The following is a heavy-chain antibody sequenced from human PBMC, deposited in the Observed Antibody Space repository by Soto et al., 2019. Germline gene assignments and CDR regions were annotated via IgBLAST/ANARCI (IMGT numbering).Heavy chain of an antibody. J-gene: IGHJ1*01. D-gene: IGHD1-26*01. CDR3: ARGVVGASTGFQH. CDR1: GGSISSFH. V-gene: IGHV4-59*01. CDR2: ISNSGST. Sequence: SETLSLTCSVSGGSISSFHWSWIRQPPGKGLEWIGFISNSGSTNYNPSLKSRVTISLDTSKNQFSLKLSSVSAADTAVYYCARGVVGASTGFQHWGQGTLVTVSS.